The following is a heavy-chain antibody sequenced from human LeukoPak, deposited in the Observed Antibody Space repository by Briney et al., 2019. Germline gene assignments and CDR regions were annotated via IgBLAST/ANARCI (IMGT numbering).Heavy chain of an antibody. CDR2: TYYRSKWYN. J-gene: IGHJ4*02. Sequence: SRTLSLTCAISGDSVFNNSAAWNWIRQSPSRGLEWLGRTYYRSKWYNDYAVSVTSRITISPDTSKNQFSLQLKSVTPEDTAVYYCARGRSWGESGFDYWGQGTLVTVSS. CDR1: GDSVFNNSAA. V-gene: IGHV6-1*01. CDR3: ARGRSWGESGFDY. D-gene: IGHD6-13*01.